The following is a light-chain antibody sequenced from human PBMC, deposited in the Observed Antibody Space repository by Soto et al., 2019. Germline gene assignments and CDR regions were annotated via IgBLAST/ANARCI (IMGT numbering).Light chain of an antibody. CDR2: EVY. CDR1: SSDVGGYNY. CDR3: TSYTSTSTQYV. V-gene: IGLV2-14*01. Sequence: QSALTQPASVSGSPGQSIAISCTGTSSDVGGYNYVSWYQQHPGKAPKLVIYEVYNRASGVSDRFSGSKSGNTASLTISGLQAEDEADYYCTSYTSTSTQYVLGAGTKLTVL. J-gene: IGLJ1*01.